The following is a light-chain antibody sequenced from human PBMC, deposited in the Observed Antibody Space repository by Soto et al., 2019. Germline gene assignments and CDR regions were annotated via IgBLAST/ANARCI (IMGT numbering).Light chain of an antibody. J-gene: IGKJ1*01. CDR2: TAS. Sequence: DIQMTQSPSTLSGSVGDRVTITCRASQTISSWLAWYQQKPGKAPKLLIYTASTLKSGVPSRFSGSGSGTEFTLTISSLQPDDFATYYCQHYNSYPEAFGQGTKVELK. CDR3: QHYNSYPEA. CDR1: QTISSW. V-gene: IGKV1-5*03.